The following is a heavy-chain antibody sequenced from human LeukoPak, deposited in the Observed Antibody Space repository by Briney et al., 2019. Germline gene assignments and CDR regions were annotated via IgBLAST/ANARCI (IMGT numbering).Heavy chain of an antibody. CDR3: ARDRGSTFDY. V-gene: IGHV3-74*01. D-gene: IGHD3-10*01. CDR2: IISGGSST. CDR1: GFTFSSYW. J-gene: IGHJ4*02. Sequence: GGSLRLSCAASGFTFSSYWMHWVRQAPGKGLVWVSSIISGGSSTTYADSVKGRFTISRDNAKNTLYLQMNSLRAEDTAVYYCARDRGSTFDYWGQGTLVTVSS.